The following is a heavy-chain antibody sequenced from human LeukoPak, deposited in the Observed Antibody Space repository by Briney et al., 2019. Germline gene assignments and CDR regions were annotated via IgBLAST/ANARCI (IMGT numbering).Heavy chain of an antibody. D-gene: IGHD3-22*01. CDR2: IIPILGIA. CDR3: ARERDSSGYYYALYGMDV. Sequence: ASVKVSCKASGCTFSSYAINWVRQAPGQGLEWMGRIIPILGIANYAQKFQGRVTITADKSTSTAYMELSSLRSEDTAVYYCARERDSSGYYYALYGMDVWGQGTTVTVSS. CDR1: GCTFSSYA. J-gene: IGHJ6*02. V-gene: IGHV1-69*04.